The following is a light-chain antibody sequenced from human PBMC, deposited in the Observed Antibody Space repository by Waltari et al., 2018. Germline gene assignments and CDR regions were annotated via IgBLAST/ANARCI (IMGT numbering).Light chain of an antibody. CDR3: HQYYSIPYT. V-gene: IGKV4-1*01. CDR1: QSVFYSSYNKND. CDR2: WAS. Sequence: DIVMTQSPDSLSVSLGERATINCKSSQSVFYSSYNKNDLAWYQKKPGQPPKLIIYWASTLESGVPDRFSGSGSGTDFTLTISSLQAEDVAVYYCHQYYSIPYTFGQGTKLEVK. J-gene: IGKJ2*01.